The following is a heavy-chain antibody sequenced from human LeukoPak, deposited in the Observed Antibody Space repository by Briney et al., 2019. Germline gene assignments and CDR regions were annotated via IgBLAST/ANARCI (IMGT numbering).Heavy chain of an antibody. CDR3: ARHYYDSSDYPYGMDV. CDR2: IYYSGST. CDR1: GGSISSYY. Sequence: PSETLSLTCTVSGGSISSYYWSWIRQPPGKGLEWIGYIYYSGSTNYNPSLKSRVTISVDTSKNQFSLKLSSVTAADTAVYYCARHYYDSSDYPYGMDVWGQGTTVTVSS. J-gene: IGHJ6*02. D-gene: IGHD3-22*01. V-gene: IGHV4-59*01.